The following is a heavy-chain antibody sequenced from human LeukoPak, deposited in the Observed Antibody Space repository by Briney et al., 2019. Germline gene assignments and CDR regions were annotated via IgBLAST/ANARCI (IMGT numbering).Heavy chain of an antibody. CDR1: GFTFTSAW. CDR2: VKSKSDGGTT. Sequence: GGSLRLSCAASGFTFTSAWMSWVRQAPGEGLEWLGRVKSKSDGGTTDYAAPVKGRFTISRDDSKSTVYLQMDSLKTEDTALYYCTTLGANGPWGQGTQVTVSS. D-gene: IGHD1-26*01. V-gene: IGHV3-15*01. J-gene: IGHJ5*02. CDR3: TTLGANGP.